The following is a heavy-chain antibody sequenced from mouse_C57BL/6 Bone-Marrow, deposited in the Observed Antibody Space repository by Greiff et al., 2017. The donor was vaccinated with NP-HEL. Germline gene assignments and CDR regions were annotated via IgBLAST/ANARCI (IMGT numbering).Heavy chain of an antibody. CDR2: ILPGSGST. D-gene: IGHD1-1*01. V-gene: IGHV1-9*01. Sequence: QVQLQQSGAELMKPGASVKLSCKATGYTFTGYWIAWVKQRPGHGLEWIGEILPGSGSTNYNEKFKGKATFTADTSSNTAYMQLSSLTTEDSAIYYCARRGVTTVVAKGDFDYWGQGTTLTVSS. CDR3: ARRGVTTVVAKGDFDY. J-gene: IGHJ2*01. CDR1: GYTFTGYW.